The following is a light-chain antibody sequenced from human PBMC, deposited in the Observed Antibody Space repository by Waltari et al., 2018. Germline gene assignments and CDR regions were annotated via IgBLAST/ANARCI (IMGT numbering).Light chain of an antibody. CDR1: QRIGNS. CDR3: QQYYSIALD. CDR2: TAS. V-gene: IGKV1-NL1*01. J-gene: IGKJ4*01. Sequence: DIQMTQSPSSLSASVGDRFTITCRASQRIGNSVAWYQQKPGKAPKPLLSTASKLESGVPSRFSGSGSWTEYTLTISSLQPEDFATYYCQQYYSIALDFGGGTKVEIK.